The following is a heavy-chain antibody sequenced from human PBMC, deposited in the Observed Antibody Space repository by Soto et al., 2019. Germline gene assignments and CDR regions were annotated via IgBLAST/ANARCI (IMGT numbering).Heavy chain of an antibody. CDR3: AREEHGYSYTLVY. CDR1: GGSVSSASYY. D-gene: IGHD5-18*01. Sequence: WETLSLTCTVSGGSVSSASYYWTWIRQPPGRGLEWIGYIYDSGRTNYNPSLKSRVTMSLDTSENQFSLELSSVTAADTAVYYCAREEHGYSYTLVYWGRGTLLTVSS. J-gene: IGHJ4*02. CDR2: IYDSGRT. V-gene: IGHV4-61*01.